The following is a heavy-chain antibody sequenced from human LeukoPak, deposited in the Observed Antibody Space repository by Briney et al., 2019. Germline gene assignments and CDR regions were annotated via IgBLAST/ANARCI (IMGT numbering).Heavy chain of an antibody. CDR2: ISYDGSNK. Sequence: PGGSLRLSCAASGFTFSSYAMHWVRQAPGKGLEWVAVISYDGSNKYYADSVKGRFTISRDNSKNTLYLQMNSLRAEDTAVYYCATSEDDSSGYYPLTGDYWGQGTLVTVSS. J-gene: IGHJ4*02. V-gene: IGHV3-30-3*01. CDR3: ATSEDDSSGYYPLTGDY. CDR1: GFTFSSYA. D-gene: IGHD3-22*01.